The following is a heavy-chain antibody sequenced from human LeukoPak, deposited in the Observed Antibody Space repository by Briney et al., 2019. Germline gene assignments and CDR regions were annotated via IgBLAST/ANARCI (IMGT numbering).Heavy chain of an antibody. J-gene: IGHJ6*03. V-gene: IGHV1-8*01. CDR2: MNPNSGNT. Sequence: ASVKVSCKASGYTFTSYDINWVRQSPGQGLEWVGWMNPNSGNTGSAQKVQGRITITMNTSISTAYMELSSLRSEGTAVYYCARIYYRRSDYHYYYMDVWGEGTTVTVSS. CDR3: ARIYYRRSDYHYYYMDV. CDR1: GYTFTSYD. D-gene: IGHD3-10*01.